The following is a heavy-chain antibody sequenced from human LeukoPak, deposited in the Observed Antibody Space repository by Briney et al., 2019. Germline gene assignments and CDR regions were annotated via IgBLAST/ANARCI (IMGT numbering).Heavy chain of an antibody. Sequence: GGSLRLSCAASGFTFSSYEMNWVRQAPGKGLEWVSYISSSGSTIYYADSVKGRFTISRDNAKNSLYLQMNSLRAEDTAVYYCAKPYYYDSSGSSTNYGLDVWGQGTTVTVSS. CDR2: ISSSGSTI. CDR1: GFTFSSYE. CDR3: AKPYYYDSSGSSTNYGLDV. V-gene: IGHV3-48*03. D-gene: IGHD3-22*01. J-gene: IGHJ6*02.